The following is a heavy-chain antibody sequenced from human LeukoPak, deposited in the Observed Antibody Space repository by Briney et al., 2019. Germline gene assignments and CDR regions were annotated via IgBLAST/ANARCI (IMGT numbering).Heavy chain of an antibody. Sequence: PSETLSLTCTVSGGSISSYYWTWLRQPPGKGLEWIGEINHLGSTNYNPSLKSRVTISVDTSKNQFSLKLSSVTASDTAMYYCASRGAFYYDSSGGWGRGTLVTVSS. CDR2: INHLGST. CDR3: ASRGAFYYDSSGG. D-gene: IGHD3-22*01. V-gene: IGHV4-34*01. CDR1: GGSISSYY. J-gene: IGHJ2*01.